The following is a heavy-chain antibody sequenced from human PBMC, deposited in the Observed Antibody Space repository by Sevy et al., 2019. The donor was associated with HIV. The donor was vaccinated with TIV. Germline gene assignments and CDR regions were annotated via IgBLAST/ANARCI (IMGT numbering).Heavy chain of an antibody. V-gene: IGHV3-30*04. CDR1: GFTFSSYA. CDR3: ARDRVVVVPAATRGWFDP. J-gene: IGHJ5*02. CDR2: ISYDGSNK. D-gene: IGHD2-2*01. Sequence: GGSLRLSCAASGFTFSSYAMHWVRQAPGKGLEWVAVISYDGSNKYYADSVKGRFTISRDNSKNTLYLQMNSRRAEDTAVYYCARDRVVVVPAATRGWFDPWGQGTLVTVSS.